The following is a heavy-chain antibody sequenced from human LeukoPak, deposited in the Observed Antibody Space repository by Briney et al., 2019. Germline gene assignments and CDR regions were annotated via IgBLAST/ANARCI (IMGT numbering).Heavy chain of an antibody. CDR1: GGSFSGYY. D-gene: IGHD1-26*01. CDR2: INHSGST. V-gene: IGHV4-34*01. Sequence: SETLSLTCAVYGGSFSGYYWSWIRQPPGKGLEWIGEINHSGSTNYNPSLKSRVTISVDTSKNQFSLKLSSVTAADTAVYYCAREEGSGSYSMLSKWYYFDYWGQGTLVTVSS. J-gene: IGHJ4*02. CDR3: AREEGSGSYSMLSKWYYFDY.